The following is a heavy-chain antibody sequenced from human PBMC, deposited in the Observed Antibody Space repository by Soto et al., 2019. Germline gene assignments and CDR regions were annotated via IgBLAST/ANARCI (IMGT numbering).Heavy chain of an antibody. Sequence: PGGALRLSWAVSGFTFGRYGLQRVRQAPCKGLEWVAVIWYNGSNKYYADSVKGRFTISRDNSKNTLYLQMNSLRAEDTAVYYCARQAAAYNYYYNDIDVLGQGTTVTVSS. D-gene: IGHD6-13*01. CDR2: IWYNGSNK. CDR1: GFTFGRYG. CDR3: ARQAAAYNYYYNDIDV. V-gene: IGHV3-33*01. J-gene: IGHJ6*01.